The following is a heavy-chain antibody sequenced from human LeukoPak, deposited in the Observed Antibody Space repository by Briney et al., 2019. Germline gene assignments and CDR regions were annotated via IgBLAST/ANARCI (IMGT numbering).Heavy chain of an antibody. CDR2: IKQDGTEK. D-gene: IGHD2-21*01. Sequence: GGSLRLSCVASGFSFGFHWMSWVRQAPGKGLEWVANIKQDGTEKNYVDSVKGRFTISRDNAKNSLYLQMNSLRADDTAVYYCARDYQGVVADYWGQGTLVTVSS. CDR1: GFSFGFHW. CDR3: ARDYQGVVADY. V-gene: IGHV3-7*01. J-gene: IGHJ4*02.